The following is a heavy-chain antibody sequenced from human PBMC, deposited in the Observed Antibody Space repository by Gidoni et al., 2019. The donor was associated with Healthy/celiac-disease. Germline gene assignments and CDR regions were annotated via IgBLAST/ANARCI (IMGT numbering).Heavy chain of an antibody. J-gene: IGHJ6*02. CDR3: ARNSIQLWLGDYYGMDV. D-gene: IGHD5-18*01. V-gene: IGHV4-34*01. CDR1: GGSFSGYY. Sequence: QVQLQQWGAGLLKPSETLSLTCAVYGGSFSGYYWSWIRQPPGKGLEWIGEINHSGSTNYNPSLKSRVTISVDTSKNQFSLKLSSVTAADTAVYYCARNSIQLWLGDYYGMDVWGQGTTVTVSS. CDR2: INHSGST.